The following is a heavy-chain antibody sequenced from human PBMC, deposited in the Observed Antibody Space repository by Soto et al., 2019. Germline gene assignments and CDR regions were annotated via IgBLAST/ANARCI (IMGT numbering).Heavy chain of an antibody. CDR2: AYYSGNT. J-gene: IGHJ5*02. Sequence: SETLSLTCTVSGGSISSYYWSWIRQPPGKGLEWIGCAYYSGNTYYNPSLKSRVTISVDTSGNQFSLRLNSVTAADTAVYYCTKVSSGWFDPWGQGTLVTVSS. CDR1: GGSISSYY. V-gene: IGHV4-59*04. D-gene: IGHD2-8*01. CDR3: TKVSSGWFDP.